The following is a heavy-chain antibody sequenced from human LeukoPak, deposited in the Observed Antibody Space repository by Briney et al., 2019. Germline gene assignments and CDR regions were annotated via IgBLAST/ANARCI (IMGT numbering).Heavy chain of an antibody. J-gene: IGHJ6*03. CDR1: GFIFRTCA. CDR2: IGRSGDTT. CDR3: AKLWYTSASTVMVV. D-gene: IGHD6-19*01. Sequence: PGGSLRLSCAASGFIFRTCAMSWVRQAPGKGLEWVSSIGRSGDTTYYADSMKGRFTISRDNSRDTLSLQMNSLRDEDTAVYYCAKLWYTSASTVMVVWGRGTTVTVSS. V-gene: IGHV3-23*01.